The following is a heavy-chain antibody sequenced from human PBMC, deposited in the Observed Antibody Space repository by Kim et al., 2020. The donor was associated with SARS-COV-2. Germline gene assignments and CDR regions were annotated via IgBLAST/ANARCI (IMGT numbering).Heavy chain of an antibody. D-gene: IGHD3-10*01. V-gene: IGHV3-30*02. Sequence: RFTISRDNSKNTLYLQMNSLRAEDTAVYYCAKDGYYGSGSYYNLLDAFDIWGQGTMVTVSS. CDR3: AKDGYYGSGSYYNLLDAFDI. J-gene: IGHJ3*02.